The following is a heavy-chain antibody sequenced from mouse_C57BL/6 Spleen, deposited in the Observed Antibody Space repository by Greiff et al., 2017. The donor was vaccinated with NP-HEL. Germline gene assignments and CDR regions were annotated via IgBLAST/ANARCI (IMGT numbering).Heavy chain of an antibody. D-gene: IGHD4-1*01. CDR1: GYTFTGYS. CDR3: ARHEERNWEEVYDMDD. CDR2: VYPGSGST. J-gene: IGHJ4*01. V-gene: IGHV1-62-2*01. Sequence: QVQLQQPGAELVKPGASVKLSCKASGYTFTGYSIHWVKQRPGQGLEWIGWVYPGSGSTNYNEKFKDKATLTVDKSSSTAYMELSSLTSEDSAVYFWARHEERNWEEVYDMDDWGQGTSVTVSS.